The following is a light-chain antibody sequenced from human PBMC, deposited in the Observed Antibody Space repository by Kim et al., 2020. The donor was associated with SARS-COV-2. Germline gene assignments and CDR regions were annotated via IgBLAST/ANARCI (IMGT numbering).Light chain of an antibody. V-gene: IGLV3-19*01. CDR2: GKN. CDR1: SLRSYD. Sequence: WGQTVRIQCQGASLRSYDASWYQQKPGQAPVLVSYGKNNRPSGIPDRFSGSSSGNTASLTITGAQAEDEADYYCKSRDGSGNHMGCGGGPMLT. CDR3: KSRDGSGNHMG. J-gene: IGLJ2*01.